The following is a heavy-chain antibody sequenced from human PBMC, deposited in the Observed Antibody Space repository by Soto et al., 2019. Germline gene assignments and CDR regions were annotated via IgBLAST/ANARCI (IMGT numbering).Heavy chain of an antibody. CDR1: GGPFNGFY. D-gene: IGHD5-12*01. CDR2: MNDRES. J-gene: IGHJ6*02. Sequence: QVQLQQWGAGLLKPSETLSLTCGVYGGPFNGFYWSWVRQPPGKGLEWIVEMNDRESNYRPSLKSRLSISTDASKKQFSLKLTSVTAADTAVYYCARRRWLNPPTRPEHYFYGMDVWGQGTSVIVSS. V-gene: IGHV4-34*01. CDR3: ARRRWLNPPTRPEHYFYGMDV.